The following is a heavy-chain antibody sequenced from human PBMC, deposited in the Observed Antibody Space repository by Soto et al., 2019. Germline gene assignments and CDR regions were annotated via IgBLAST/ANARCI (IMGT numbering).Heavy chain of an antibody. CDR1: VGTFSSYA. V-gene: IGHV1-69*12. Sequence: QVQLVQSGAEVKKPGSSVKVSCKASVGTFSSYAISWVRQAPGQGLEWMGGIIPIFGTANYAQKFQGSVTITAYESTSTAYLELSSLISEDTAGYYCARGYSIIWADSFDYWGQGTLVTVSS. D-gene: IGHD6-13*01. J-gene: IGHJ4*02. CDR2: IIPIFGTA. CDR3: ARGYSIIWADSFDY.